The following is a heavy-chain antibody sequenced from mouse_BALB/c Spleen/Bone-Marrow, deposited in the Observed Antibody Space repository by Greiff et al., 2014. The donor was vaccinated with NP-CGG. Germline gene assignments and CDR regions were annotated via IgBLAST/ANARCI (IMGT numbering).Heavy chain of an antibody. CDR2: INPYNGGT. J-gene: IGHJ2*01. CDR3: ARADYYFDY. CDR1: GFSFTGYT. Sequence: EVHLVESRPELVKPGASMKISCKASGFSFTGYTMNWVKQSHGKNLEWIGLINPYNGGTSYNLKFKGKATLTVDKSFSTAYMELLSLTSEDSAVYYCARADYYFDYWGQGTTLTVSS. V-gene: IGHV1-18*01.